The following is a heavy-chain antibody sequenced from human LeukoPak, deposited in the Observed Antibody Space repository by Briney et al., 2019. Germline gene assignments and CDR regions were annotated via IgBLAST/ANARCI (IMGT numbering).Heavy chain of an antibody. D-gene: IGHD3-10*01. J-gene: IGHJ4*02. CDR3: AREEYLVRGVSLDY. CDR1: GFTFSSYA. V-gene: IGHV3-30-3*01. CDR2: ISYDGSNK. Sequence: GGSLRLSCAASGFTFSSYAMHWVRQAPGKGLERVAVISYDGSNKYYADSVKGRFTISRDNSKNTLYLQMNSLRAEDTAVYYCAREEYLVRGVSLDYWGQGALVTVSS.